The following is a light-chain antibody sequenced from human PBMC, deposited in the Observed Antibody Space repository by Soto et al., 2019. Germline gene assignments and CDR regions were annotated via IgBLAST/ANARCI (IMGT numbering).Light chain of an antibody. J-gene: IGKJ2*01. V-gene: IGKV3-11*01. CDR2: DAS. Sequence: EIVLTQSPATLSLSPGERATLSCRASQSVSSYLAWYQQKPGQAPRLLIYDASNRATGIPARFSGSGSGTDFTLTISSLEPEDFATYYCLQSYSTPLTFGQGTKLEIK. CDR1: QSVSSY. CDR3: LQSYSTPLT.